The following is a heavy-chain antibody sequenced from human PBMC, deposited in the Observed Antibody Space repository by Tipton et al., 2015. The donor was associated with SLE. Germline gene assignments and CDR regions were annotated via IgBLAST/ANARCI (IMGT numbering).Heavy chain of an antibody. CDR1: GFTFSSYW. CDR3: VKDSNLKYSSAWYEPFDI. Sequence: SLRLSCAASGFTFSSYWMSWVRQAPGKGLEWVANIKQDGSNKYYVDSVKGRFTISRDNAKNSLYLQMNSLRAEDTALYYCVKDSNLKYSSAWYEPFDIWGQGTMVTVSS. V-gene: IGHV3-7*03. CDR2: IKQDGSNK. D-gene: IGHD6-19*01. J-gene: IGHJ3*02.